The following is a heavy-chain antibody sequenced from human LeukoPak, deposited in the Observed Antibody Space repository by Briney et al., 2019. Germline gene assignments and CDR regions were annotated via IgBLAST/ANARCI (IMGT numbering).Heavy chain of an antibody. Sequence: PSQTLSLTCAVSGGSISRGSYSWSWIRQPPGKGLEWIGYISHSGNTYYNPSLKSRVTISVDKSKNQSSLKLTSVTAADTAVYYCARYSSTWPYWYFDLWGRGTLVTVSS. V-gene: IGHV4-30-2*01. CDR1: GGSISRGSYS. J-gene: IGHJ2*01. D-gene: IGHD6-13*01. CDR3: ARYSSTWPYWYFDL. CDR2: ISHSGNT.